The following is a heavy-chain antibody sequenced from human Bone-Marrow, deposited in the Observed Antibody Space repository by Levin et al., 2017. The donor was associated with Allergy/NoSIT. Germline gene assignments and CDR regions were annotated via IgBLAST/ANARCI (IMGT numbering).Heavy chain of an antibody. D-gene: IGHD3-10*01. Sequence: LSLTCAASGFTFSSYGMHWVRQAPGKGLEWVAVIWYDGSNKYYADSVKGRFTISRDNSKNTLYLQMNSLRAEDTAVYYCARAGDRYYGSGSYYGDLMDNWFDPWGQGTLVTVSS. CDR2: IWYDGSNK. J-gene: IGHJ5*02. CDR1: GFTFSSYG. V-gene: IGHV3-33*01. CDR3: ARAGDRYYGSGSYYGDLMDNWFDP.